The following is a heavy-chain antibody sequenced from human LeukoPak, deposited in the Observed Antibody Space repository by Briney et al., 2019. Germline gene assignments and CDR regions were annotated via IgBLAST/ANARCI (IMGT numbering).Heavy chain of an antibody. CDR1: GFTFSNAW. CDR2: IKSKTDGGTT. CDR3: TTFIVVVPAAENYYMDV. J-gene: IGHJ6*03. D-gene: IGHD2-2*01. Sequence: PGGSLRLSCAASGFTFSNAWIGWVRQAPRKGLEWVGRIKSKTDGGTTDYAAPVKGRFTISRDDSKNTLYLQMNSLNTEDTAVYYCTTFIVVVPAAENYYMDVWGKGTTVTVSS. V-gene: IGHV3-15*01.